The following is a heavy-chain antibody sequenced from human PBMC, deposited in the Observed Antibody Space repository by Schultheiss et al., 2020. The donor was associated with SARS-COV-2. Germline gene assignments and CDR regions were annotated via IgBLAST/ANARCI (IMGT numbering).Heavy chain of an antibody. J-gene: IGHJ5*02. CDR2: IYYSGST. CDR1: GGSVSSGSYY. V-gene: IGHV4-61*01. Sequence: SETLSLTCTVSGGSVSSGSYYWSWIRQPPGKGLEWIGYIYYSGSTNYNPSLKSRVTISVDTSKNQFSLKLSSVTAADTAVYYCASRETLRHLAAAGTGWFDPWGQGTLVTVSS. CDR3: ASRETLRHLAAAGTGWFDP. D-gene: IGHD6-13*01.